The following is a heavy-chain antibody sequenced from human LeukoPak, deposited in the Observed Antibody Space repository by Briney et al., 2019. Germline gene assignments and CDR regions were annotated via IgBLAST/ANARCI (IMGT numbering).Heavy chain of an antibody. CDR2: INPNSGGT. D-gene: IGHD3-10*01. J-gene: IGHJ4*02. CDR1: GYTFTGYY. Sequence: EASVKVSCKASGYTFTGYYMHWVRQAPGQGLEWMGWINPNSGGTNYAQKFQGRVTMTRDTSISTAYMELSSLRSEDTAVYYCAREGYSGSQDYWGQGTLVTVSS. V-gene: IGHV1-2*02. CDR3: AREGYSGSQDY.